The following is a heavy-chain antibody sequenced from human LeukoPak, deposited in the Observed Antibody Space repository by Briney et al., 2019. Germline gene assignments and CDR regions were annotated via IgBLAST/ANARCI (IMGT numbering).Heavy chain of an antibody. J-gene: IGHJ4*02. CDR3: AKDPVDSSSWTVYDY. Sequence: PGGSLRLSCAASGFTFSSYAMSWVRQAPGKGLDWVSAISGSGGSTYYADSVKGRFTISRDNSKNTLYLQMNSLRAEDTAVYYCAKDPVDSSSWTVYDYWGQGTLVTVSS. CDR1: GFTFSSYA. D-gene: IGHD6-13*01. V-gene: IGHV3-23*01. CDR2: ISGSGGST.